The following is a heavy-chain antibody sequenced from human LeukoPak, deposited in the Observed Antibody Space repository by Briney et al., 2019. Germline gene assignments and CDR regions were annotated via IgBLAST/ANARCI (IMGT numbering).Heavy chain of an antibody. D-gene: IGHD2-2*02. J-gene: IGHJ4*02. V-gene: IGHV4-34*01. Sequence: SHSLSLTLALDAGSFIGYYSSSIRQPPGKGLGWIGEINLSVSTTYNTPLKSRVTISVDTSKNQFSLKLSSVTAADTAVYYCARVWPRRGGTSLKHCSSTSCYTSTDYWGQGTLVTVSS. CDR3: ARVWPRRGGTSLKHCSSTSCYTSTDY. CDR2: INLSVST. CDR1: AGSFIGYY.